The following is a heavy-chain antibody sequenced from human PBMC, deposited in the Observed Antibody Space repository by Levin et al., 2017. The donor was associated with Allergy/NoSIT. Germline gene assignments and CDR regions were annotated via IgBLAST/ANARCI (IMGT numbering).Heavy chain of an antibody. V-gene: IGHV4-38-2*01. CDR2: IYHPGST. CDR1: GSSITSGYY. D-gene: IGHD3-16*02. Sequence: TSETLSLTCSVSGSSITSGYYWGWIRQPPGKGLEWIANIYHPGSTYYSPSLKSRVTISVDTSKNQFSLKLSSVTAADTAVYYCARTRTDRNWIDPWGQGTLVTVSS. CDR3: ARTRTDRNWIDP. J-gene: IGHJ5*02.